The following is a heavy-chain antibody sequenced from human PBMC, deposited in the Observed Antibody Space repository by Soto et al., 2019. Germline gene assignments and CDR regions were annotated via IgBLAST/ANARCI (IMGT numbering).Heavy chain of an antibody. CDR1: GYTFTSYA. Sequence: GASVKVSCKASGYTFTSYAMHWVRQAPGQRLEWMGWINAGNGNTKYSQKFQGRVTITRDTSASTAYMELSSLRSEDTAVYYCARAERYSSGWYETNAAFDYWGQGTLVTVSS. D-gene: IGHD6-19*01. CDR3: ARAERYSSGWYETNAAFDY. J-gene: IGHJ4*02. V-gene: IGHV1-3*01. CDR2: INAGNGNT.